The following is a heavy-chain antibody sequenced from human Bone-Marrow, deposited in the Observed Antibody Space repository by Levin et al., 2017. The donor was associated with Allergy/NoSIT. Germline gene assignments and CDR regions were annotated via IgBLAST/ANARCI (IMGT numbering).Heavy chain of an antibody. Sequence: KISCKASGGTFSGHTISWVRQAPGQGLEWMGRIIVLPAIVNYAQKFQGRVSITADTSVNTVSMELSSLRSEDTAVYFCARLPDYGNRNFDYWGQGTLVTVSS. J-gene: IGHJ4*02. CDR1: GGTFSGHT. V-gene: IGHV1-69*02. CDR3: ARLPDYGNRNFDY. CDR2: IIVLPAIV. D-gene: IGHD4-17*01.